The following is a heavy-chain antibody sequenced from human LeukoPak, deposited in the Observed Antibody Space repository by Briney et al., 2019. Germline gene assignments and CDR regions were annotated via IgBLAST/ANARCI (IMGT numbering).Heavy chain of an antibody. CDR3: AKRGPSHYGGTIPDFDY. D-gene: IGHD4-23*01. Sequence: GGSLRLSCAASGFTFSSYAMSWVRQAPGKGLEWVSAISGSGGSTYYADSVKGRFTISRDNSKNTLYLQMNSLRAEDTAVYYCAKRGPSHYGGTIPDFDYWGQGTLVTVSS. J-gene: IGHJ4*02. V-gene: IGHV3-23*01. CDR1: GFTFSSYA. CDR2: ISGSGGST.